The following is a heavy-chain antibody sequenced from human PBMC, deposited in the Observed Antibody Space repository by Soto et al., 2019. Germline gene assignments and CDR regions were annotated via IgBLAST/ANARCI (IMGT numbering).Heavy chain of an antibody. V-gene: IGHV4-59*08. D-gene: IGHD3-22*01. CDR3: ARVAEGTYYYDSSRYFDC. Sequence: SETLSLTCTVSGGSISSYYWGWIRQPPGKGLEWIGYIYYSGSTNYNPSLKSRVTISVDTSKNQFSLKLSSVTAADTAVYYCARVAEGTYYYDSSRYFDCWGQGTLVTVSS. J-gene: IGHJ4*02. CDR1: GGSISSYY. CDR2: IYYSGST.